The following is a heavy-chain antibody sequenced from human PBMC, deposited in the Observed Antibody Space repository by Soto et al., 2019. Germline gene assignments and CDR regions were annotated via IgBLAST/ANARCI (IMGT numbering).Heavy chain of an antibody. J-gene: IGHJ4*02. CDR3: AKNWNWGSLVQ. CDR2: IYYGGST. D-gene: IGHD7-27*01. CDR1: GASISTDY. V-gene: IGHV4-59*08. Sequence: PSETLSLTCTVSGASISTDYWSWIRQSPGKGLEWIGFIYYGGSTNYNPSLKSRVTISVDTPKNQFSLKLSSVTAADTAVYYCAKNWNWGSLVQWGQGTLVTVSS.